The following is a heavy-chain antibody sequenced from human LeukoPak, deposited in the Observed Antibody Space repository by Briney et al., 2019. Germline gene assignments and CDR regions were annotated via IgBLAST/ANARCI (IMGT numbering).Heavy chain of an antibody. CDR3: ARGPNYSSSAVLDYYYYYMDV. J-gene: IGHJ6*03. V-gene: IGHV1-18*01. CDR2: ISAYNGNT. D-gene: IGHD6-13*01. CDR1: GYTFTSYG. Sequence: ASVKVSCKASGYTFTSYGICWVRQAPGQGLEWMGWISAYNGNTDYAQKLQGRVTMTTDTSTSTAYMELRSLRSDDTAVYYCARGPNYSSSAVLDYYYYYMDVWGKGTTVTVSS.